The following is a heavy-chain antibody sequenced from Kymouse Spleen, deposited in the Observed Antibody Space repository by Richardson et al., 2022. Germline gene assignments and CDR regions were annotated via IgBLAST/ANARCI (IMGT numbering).Heavy chain of an antibody. CDR1: GGSVSSGSYY. J-gene: IGHJ4*02. D-gene: IGHD1-7*01. CDR3: ARGELELRGSGKGLDY. CDR2: IYYSGST. Sequence: QVQLQESGPGLVKPSETLSLTCTVSGGSVSSGSYYWSWIRQPPGKGLEWIGYIYYSGSTNYNPSLKSRVTISVDTSKNQFSLKLSSVTAADTAVYYCARGELELRGSGKGLDYWGQGTLVTVSS. V-gene: IGHV4-61*01.